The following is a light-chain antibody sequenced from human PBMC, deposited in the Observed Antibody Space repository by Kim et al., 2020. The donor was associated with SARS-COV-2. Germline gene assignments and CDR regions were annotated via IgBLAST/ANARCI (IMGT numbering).Light chain of an antibody. J-gene: IGKJ2*03. CDR3: KQGLQTPYS. V-gene: IGKV2-28*01. CDR1: QSLLYNNGKKY. Sequence: DIVMTQSPPSLSVTPGEPASISCRSSQSLLYNNGKKYLDWYLQKPGQSPQLLIYLASNRASVVPDRISGSGSDTDFTLKINRLQAEDVGVYYCKQGLQTPYSFGQGTKLEI. CDR2: LAS.